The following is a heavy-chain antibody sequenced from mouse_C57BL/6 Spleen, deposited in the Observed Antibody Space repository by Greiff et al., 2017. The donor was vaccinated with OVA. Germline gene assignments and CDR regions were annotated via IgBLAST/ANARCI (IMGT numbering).Heavy chain of an antibody. J-gene: IGHJ3*01. V-gene: IGHV5-17*01. CDR3: ARKDLLWAWFAY. Sequence: EVKLMESGGGLVKPGGSLKLSCAASGFTFSDYGMHWVRQAPEKGLEWVAYISSGSSTIYYADTVKGRFTISRDNAKNTLFLQMTSLRSEDTAMYYCARKDLLWAWFAYWGQGTLVTVSA. CDR2: ISSGSSTI. D-gene: IGHD2-1*01. CDR1: GFTFSDYG.